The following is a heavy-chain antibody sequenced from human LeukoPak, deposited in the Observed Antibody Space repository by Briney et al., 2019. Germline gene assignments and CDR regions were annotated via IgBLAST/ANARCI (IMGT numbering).Heavy chain of an antibody. J-gene: IGHJ4*02. D-gene: IGHD3-10*01. CDR1: GGSISSSSYY. CDR3: ARVAAMVPDY. Sequence: PSETLSLTCTVSGGSISSSSYYWGWIRQPPGKGLEWIGSIYYSGSTYYNPSLKSRVTISVDTSKNQFSLKLSSVTAADTAVYYCARVAAMVPDYWGQGTLVTVSS. V-gene: IGHV4-39*07. CDR2: IYYSGST.